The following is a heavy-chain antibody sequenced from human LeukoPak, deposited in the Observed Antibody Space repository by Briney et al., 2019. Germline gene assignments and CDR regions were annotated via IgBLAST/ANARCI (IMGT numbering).Heavy chain of an antibody. V-gene: IGHV3-66*01. J-gene: IGHJ4*02. CDR2: IYSGGAT. CDR1: GISVSNNY. D-gene: IGHD2-21*02. CDR3: AGGMTDHSSFGLAY. Sequence: PGGSLRLSCAASGISVSNNYMSWVRQAPGKGLEWVSIIYSGGATYYADTVQGRFTISRDNYMNTLFLQMESLRAEDTAVYYCAGGMTDHSSFGLAYWGQGNLVTVSS.